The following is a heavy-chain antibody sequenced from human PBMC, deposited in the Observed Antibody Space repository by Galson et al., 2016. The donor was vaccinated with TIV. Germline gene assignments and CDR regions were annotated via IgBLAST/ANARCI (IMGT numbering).Heavy chain of an antibody. CDR2: INHFRSS. D-gene: IGHD6-6*01. Sequence: SETLSLTCGVYGGSVSGYYWGWFRQPPGKGLEWIGEINHFRSSNYNPSLKSRLTISIDTPKKQFSLSLRSVTAADTAVYYCARVQWSSSLVSHYYYLDVWGKGTTVIVSS. J-gene: IGHJ6*03. V-gene: IGHV4-34*01. CDR3: ARVQWSSSLVSHYYYLDV. CDR1: GGSVSGYY.